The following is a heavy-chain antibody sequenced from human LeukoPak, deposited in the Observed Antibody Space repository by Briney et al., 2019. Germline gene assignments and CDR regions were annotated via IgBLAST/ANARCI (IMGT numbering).Heavy chain of an antibody. D-gene: IGHD3-22*01. CDR3: ARSFIPPLADYDSSGYALDY. V-gene: IGHV6-1*01. CDR2: TYYRSKWYN. Sequence: SQTLSLTCAISGDSVSSNSAAWNWIRQSPSRGLEWLGRTYYRSKWYNDYAVSVKSRITINPDTSKNQFSLQLNSVTPEDTAVYYCARSFIPPLADYDSSGYALDYWGQGTLDTVSS. CDR1: GDSVSSNSAA. J-gene: IGHJ4*02.